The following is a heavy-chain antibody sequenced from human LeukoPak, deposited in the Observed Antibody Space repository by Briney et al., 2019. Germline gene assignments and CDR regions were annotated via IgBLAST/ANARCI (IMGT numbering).Heavy chain of an antibody. Sequence: GGSLRLSCAASGFTFSSYGMHWVRQAPGKGLEWVAVISYDGSNKYYADSVKGRFTISRDNSKNTLYLQMNSLRAEDTAVYYCAKDATVLRYFDWLLREGYFDYWGQGTLVTVSS. CDR2: ISYDGSNK. CDR3: AKDATVLRYFDWLLREGYFDY. D-gene: IGHD3-9*01. CDR1: GFTFSSYG. J-gene: IGHJ4*02. V-gene: IGHV3-30*18.